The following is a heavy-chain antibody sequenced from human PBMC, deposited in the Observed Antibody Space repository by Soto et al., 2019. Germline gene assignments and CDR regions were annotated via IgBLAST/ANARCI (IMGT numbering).Heavy chain of an antibody. CDR1: GGSFSGYY. V-gene: IGHV4-34*01. D-gene: IGHD3-3*01. Sequence: SETLSLTCAVYGGSFSGYYWSWIRQPPGKGLEWIGGINHSVSTNYNPSLKSRVTISVDTSKNQFSLKLSSVTAADTAVYYCASGPYYDFWSGYLSYWGQGTLVTVSS. CDR2: INHSVST. CDR3: ASGPYYDFWSGYLSY. J-gene: IGHJ4*02.